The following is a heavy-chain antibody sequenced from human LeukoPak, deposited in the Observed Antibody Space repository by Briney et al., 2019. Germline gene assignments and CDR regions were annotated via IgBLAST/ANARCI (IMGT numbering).Heavy chain of an antibody. CDR2: ISSSGSTI. V-gene: IGHV3-48*03. CDR1: GFTFSSYE. J-gene: IGHJ4*02. CDR3: AKDEWIQLWLLDY. Sequence: GGSLRLSCAASGFTFSSYEMNWVRQAPGKGLEWVSYISSSGSTIYYADSVKGRFTISRDNSKNTLYLQMNSLRAEDTAVYYCAKDEWIQLWLLDYWGQGTLVTVSS. D-gene: IGHD5-18*01.